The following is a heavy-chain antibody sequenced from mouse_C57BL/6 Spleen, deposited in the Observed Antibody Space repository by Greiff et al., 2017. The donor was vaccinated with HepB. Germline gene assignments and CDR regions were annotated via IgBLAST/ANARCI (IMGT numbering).Heavy chain of an antibody. CDR1: GYSITSGYY. CDR3: ARAPYYYGSSYSYAMDY. Sequence: VQLKESGPGLVKPSQSLSLTCSVTGYSITSGYYWNWIRQFPGNKLEWMGYISYDGSNNYNPSLKNRISITRDTSKNKFFLKLNSVTTEDTATYYCARAPYYYGSSYSYAMDYWGQGTSVTVSS. CDR2: ISYDGSN. J-gene: IGHJ4*01. V-gene: IGHV3-6*01. D-gene: IGHD1-1*01.